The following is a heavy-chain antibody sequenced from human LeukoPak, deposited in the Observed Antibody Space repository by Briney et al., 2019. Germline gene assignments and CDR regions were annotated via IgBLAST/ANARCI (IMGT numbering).Heavy chain of an antibody. CDR3: VRDHSGWSLDP. V-gene: IGHV3-48*03. Sequence: GGSLRLSCAASGFTFSSYEMNWVRQAPGKGLEWVSYISDSGTSIYYADSVKGRFTISRDNAKNSLYLQMNSLRAEDTAVYYCVRDHSGWSLDPWGQGTLVTVSS. D-gene: IGHD6-19*01. CDR1: GFTFSSYE. J-gene: IGHJ5*02. CDR2: ISDSGTSI.